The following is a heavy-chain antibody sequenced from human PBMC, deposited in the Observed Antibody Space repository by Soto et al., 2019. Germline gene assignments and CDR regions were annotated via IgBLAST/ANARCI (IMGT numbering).Heavy chain of an antibody. V-gene: IGHV3-74*01. CDR2: INRDGSSR. CDR3: ARGVRNYYGMDV. J-gene: IGHJ6*02. CDR1: GFTFTNYW. Sequence: EVQLVESGGGLVQPGGSLRHSCAASGFTFTNYWMHWVRQAPGRGLVWVSRINRDGSSRFYADSVKGRFTISRDNAENTVYLQMNSLRAEDTAVYCCARGVRNYYGMDVWGQGTTVTVSS.